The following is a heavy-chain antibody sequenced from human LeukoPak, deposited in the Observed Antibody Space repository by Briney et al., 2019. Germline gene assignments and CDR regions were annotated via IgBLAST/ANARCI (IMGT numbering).Heavy chain of an antibody. CDR3: ARGSEPDHGSGSSLDY. CDR2: IGTAGDT. Sequence: GGSLRLSCAASGFTFSSYDMHWVRQAPGKGLEWVSAIGTAGDTYYPGSVKGRFTISRENAKNSFYLQMNSLRAGDTAVYYCARGSEPDHGSGSSLDYWGQGTLVTVSS. J-gene: IGHJ4*02. CDR1: GFTFSSYD. V-gene: IGHV3-13*01. D-gene: IGHD3-10*01.